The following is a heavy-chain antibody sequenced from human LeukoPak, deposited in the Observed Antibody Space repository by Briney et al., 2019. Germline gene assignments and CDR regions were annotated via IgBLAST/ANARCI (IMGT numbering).Heavy chain of an antibody. D-gene: IGHD6-13*01. V-gene: IGHV3-30*02. CDR1: GFTFSNYG. CDR3: AKGRQQLIDY. CDR2: IRSDGSNK. Sequence: GGSLRLSCAASGFTFSNYGMHWVRQAPGKGLEWVAFIRSDGSNKYYADSVKGRFTISRDNSKNTLYLQMNSLRPEDTAVYYCAKGRQQLIDYWGRGTLVTVSS. J-gene: IGHJ4*02.